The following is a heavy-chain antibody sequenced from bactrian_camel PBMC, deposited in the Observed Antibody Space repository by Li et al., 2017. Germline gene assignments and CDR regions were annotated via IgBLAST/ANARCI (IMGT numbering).Heavy chain of an antibody. CDR1: GLTFSRAA. J-gene: IGHJ4*01. Sequence: VQLVESGGDWVQPGGSLRLSCTTSGLTFSRAAMSWVRQAPGKGLEWVATINYAGDKTYYADSVNGRFIISRVDSKSMVYLQLNSLKTEDTAKYYCTPGVYWGQGTQVTVS. D-gene: IGHD2*01. V-gene: IGHV3S40*01. CDR2: INYAGDKT. CDR3: TPGVY.